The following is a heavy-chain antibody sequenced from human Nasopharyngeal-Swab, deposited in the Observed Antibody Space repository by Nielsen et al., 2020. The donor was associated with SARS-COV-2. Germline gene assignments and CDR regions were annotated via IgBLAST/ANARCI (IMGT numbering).Heavy chain of an antibody. CDR3: AREIITIFGVVIPNWFDP. Sequence: SETLSLTCTVSGGSISSSSYYWGWIRQPPGKGLEWIGSIYYSGSTCYNPSLKSRVTISVDTSKNQFSLKLSSVTAADTAVYYCAREIITIFGVVIPNWFDPWGQGTLVTVSS. V-gene: IGHV4-39*02. J-gene: IGHJ5*02. CDR2: IYYSGST. D-gene: IGHD3-3*01. CDR1: GGSISSSSYY.